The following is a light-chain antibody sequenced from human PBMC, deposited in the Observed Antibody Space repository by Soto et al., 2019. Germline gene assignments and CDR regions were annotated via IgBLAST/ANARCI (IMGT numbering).Light chain of an antibody. Sequence: DIQMTQSPSTLSASVGDRVTITCRASQSISSWLAWYQQKPGKAPKLLIYKASSLESGVPSRFSGSGSGTEFTLTISSLQPDDFATYYCQQYNSYSYTFGQDTKVDIK. V-gene: IGKV1-5*03. CDR2: KAS. J-gene: IGKJ2*01. CDR1: QSISSW. CDR3: QQYNSYSYT.